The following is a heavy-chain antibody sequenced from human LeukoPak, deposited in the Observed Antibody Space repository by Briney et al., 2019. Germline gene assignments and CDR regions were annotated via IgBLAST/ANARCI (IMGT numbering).Heavy chain of an antibody. CDR2: VNPSDGYT. Sequence: ASVKVSCEASGYTFNRFYIHWVRQARGQGLEWMGIVNPSDGYTTYAQKFQGRVTMTRGMSTSTVYMELSSLTSDDTAMYFCARDISTFSGTFPGGDHWGQGTLVTVSS. CDR3: ARDISTFSGTFPGGDH. J-gene: IGHJ4*02. V-gene: IGHV1-46*02. CDR1: GYTFNRFY. D-gene: IGHD1-26*01.